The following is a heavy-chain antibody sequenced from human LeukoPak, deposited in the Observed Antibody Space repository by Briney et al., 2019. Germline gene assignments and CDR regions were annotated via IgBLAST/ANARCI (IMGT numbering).Heavy chain of an antibody. V-gene: IGHV3-23*01. CDR3: AKQLGYCSDGSCYFPY. CDR2: ISNNGGFT. J-gene: IGHJ4*02. D-gene: IGHD2-15*01. CDR1: GFTFSSSA. Sequence: GGSLRLSCAASGFTFSSSAMSWVRQAPGKGLEWVSAISNNGGFTYYADSVQGRFTISRDNSKSTLCLQMNSLRAEDTAVYYCAKQLGYCSDGSCYFPYWGQGTLVTVSS.